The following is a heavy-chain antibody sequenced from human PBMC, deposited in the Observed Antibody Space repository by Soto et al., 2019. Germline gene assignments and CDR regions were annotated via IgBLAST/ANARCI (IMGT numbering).Heavy chain of an antibody. CDR1: GFTFSSYA. CDR2: ISGSGGST. J-gene: IGHJ4*02. D-gene: IGHD4-17*01. V-gene: IGHV3-23*01. Sequence: GSLRLSCAASGFTFSSYAMSWVRQAPGKGLEWVSAISGSGGSTYYADSVKGRFTISRDNSKNTLYLQMNSLRAEDTAVYYCAKDRLNDYGDYGVCFDYWGQGTLVTVSS. CDR3: AKDRLNDYGDYGVCFDY.